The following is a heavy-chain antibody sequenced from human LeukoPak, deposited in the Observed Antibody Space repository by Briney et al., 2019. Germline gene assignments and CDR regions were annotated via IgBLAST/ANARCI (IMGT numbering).Heavy chain of an antibody. J-gene: IGHJ4*02. CDR2: IIPLFGTA. Sequence: ASVKVSCKASGGTFSSYAISWVRQAPGQGLDWIGGIIPLFGTAHYAQKFQGRVTITADESTSTAYIELRSLRSEDTAVYYCARVWGQGSSGYYPFWGQGTLVTVSS. CDR3: ARVWGQGSSGYYPF. CDR1: GGTFSSYA. V-gene: IGHV1-69*13. D-gene: IGHD3-22*01.